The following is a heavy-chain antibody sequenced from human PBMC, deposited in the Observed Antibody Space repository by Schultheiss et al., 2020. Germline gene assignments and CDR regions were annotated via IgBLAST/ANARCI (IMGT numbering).Heavy chain of an antibody. CDR1: GGSFSGYY. V-gene: IGHV4-59*01. CDR2: VYYSGST. J-gene: IGHJ4*02. Sequence: SETLSLTCAVYGGSFSGYYWSWIRQPPGKGLEWIGYVYYSGSTYYNPSLKSRVTISVDTSKNQFSLKLSSVTAADTAVYYCARLKWSGSYYFDYWGRGTLVTVSS. CDR3: ARLKWSGSYYFDY. D-gene: IGHD1-26*01.